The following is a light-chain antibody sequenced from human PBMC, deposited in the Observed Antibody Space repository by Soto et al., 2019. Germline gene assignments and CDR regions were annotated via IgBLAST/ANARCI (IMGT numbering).Light chain of an antibody. CDR2: GAS. J-gene: IGKJ1*01. Sequence: EIVMTQSPATLSVSPGERATLSCRASQSVSSNLAWYQQKPGQAPRLLIYGASTRATGIPARFSGSESGTEFTLTISSLQSEDFAVYYCQQYNNWPQTFGRGTKVEIK. CDR1: QSVSSN. V-gene: IGKV3-15*01. CDR3: QQYNNWPQT.